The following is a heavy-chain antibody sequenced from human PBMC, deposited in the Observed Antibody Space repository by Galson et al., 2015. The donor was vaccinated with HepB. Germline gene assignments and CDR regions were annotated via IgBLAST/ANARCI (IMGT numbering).Heavy chain of an antibody. Sequence: SLRLSCAASGFTFSSYWMSWVRQAPGKGLEWVAYIKQDGSEKYYVDSVKGRFTISRDNAKNSLYLQMNSLRAEDTAVYYCARVRMTTVTIGYFDYWGQGTLVTVSS. CDR2: IKQDGSEK. D-gene: IGHD4-17*01. J-gene: IGHJ4*02. CDR3: ARVRMTTVTIGYFDY. CDR1: GFTFSSYW. V-gene: IGHV3-7*01.